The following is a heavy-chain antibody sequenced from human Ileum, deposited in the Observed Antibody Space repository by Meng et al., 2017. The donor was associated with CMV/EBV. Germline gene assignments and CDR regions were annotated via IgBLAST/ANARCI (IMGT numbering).Heavy chain of an antibody. CDR3: ASLVSSSTSDI. CDR2: INGDGSTT. D-gene: IGHD6-6*01. Sequence: GESLKISCAASGFPFSSYWMNWVRQVPGKGLVWVSGINGDGSTTSYVDSVQGRFTISRDNAKNTLFLQMNSLKDDDTAVYYCASLVSSSTSDIWGQGTMVTVSS. J-gene: IGHJ3*02. V-gene: IGHV3-74*01. CDR1: GFPFSSYW.